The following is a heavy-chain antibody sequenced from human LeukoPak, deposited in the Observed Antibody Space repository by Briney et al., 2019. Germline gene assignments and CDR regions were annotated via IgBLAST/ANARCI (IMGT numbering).Heavy chain of an antibody. D-gene: IGHD5/OR15-5a*01. CDR3: ARDVFYAFDI. CDR2: IKPDGSDK. Sequence: GGSLRLSCAASGFTFSGFWMYWVRQAPGKGLEWVANIKPDGSDKYYVDSVKGRFTISRDNAKNSLYLQMNSLRDEDTALYYCARDVFYAFDIWGLGTVVTVSS. J-gene: IGHJ3*02. CDR1: GFTFSGFW. V-gene: IGHV3-7*01.